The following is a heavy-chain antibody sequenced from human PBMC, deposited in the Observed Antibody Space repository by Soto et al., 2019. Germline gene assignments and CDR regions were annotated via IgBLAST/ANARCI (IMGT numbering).Heavy chain of an antibody. CDR1: GDSISSSSYY. V-gene: IGHV4-39*01. CDR3: AKTGPYDILTYWYFDL. J-gene: IGHJ2*01. Sequence: SETLSLTCIVSGDSISSSSYYWGWIRQPPGKGLEWIGSIYYSGTTYYNPSLESRVTISIDTSKNQFSLKVSSLTAADTAVYYCAKTGPYDILTYWYFDLWGRGTLVTVSS. D-gene: IGHD3-9*01. CDR2: IYYSGTT.